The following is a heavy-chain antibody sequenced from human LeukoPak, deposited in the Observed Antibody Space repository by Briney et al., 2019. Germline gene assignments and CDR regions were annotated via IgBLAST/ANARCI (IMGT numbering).Heavy chain of an antibody. CDR3: ARDLNYRMDV. CDR1: GFSFSSYT. Sequence: GGSLRLSCAASGFSFSSYTMNWVRQAPGKGLEWVSVIDSGGSTYYADSVKGRFTISRDNSKNTLYLQVNSLRAEDTAVYYCARDLNYRMDVWGQGTTVTVSS. CDR2: IDSGGST. V-gene: IGHV3-66*01. J-gene: IGHJ6*02.